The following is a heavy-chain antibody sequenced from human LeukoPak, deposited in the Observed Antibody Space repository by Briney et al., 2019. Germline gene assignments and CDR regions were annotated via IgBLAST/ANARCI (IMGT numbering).Heavy chain of an antibody. Sequence: PSETLSLTCTVSGGSISSYYWSWIRQPPGKGLEWIGYIYYSGSTNYNPSLKSRVTMSVDTSKNQFSLKLSSVTAADTAVYYCAVRYSGSPPGGYWGQGILVTVSS. CDR3: AVRYSGSPPGGY. D-gene: IGHD1-26*01. J-gene: IGHJ4*02. CDR2: IYYSGST. V-gene: IGHV4-59*12. CDR1: GGSISSYY.